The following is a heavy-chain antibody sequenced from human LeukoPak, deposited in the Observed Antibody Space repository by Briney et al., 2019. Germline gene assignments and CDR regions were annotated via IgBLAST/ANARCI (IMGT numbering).Heavy chain of an antibody. CDR2: TYYRSKWYN. CDR1: GDSVSSNTAT. J-gene: IGHJ5*02. D-gene: IGHD4/OR15-4a*01. CDR3: VRGPYGASISKWFDP. Sequence: SQTLSLTCAISGDSVSSNTATWNWIRQSPSRGLEWLGRTYYRSKWYNDYAVSVKSRITINPDTSKNQFSLQLRSMTTADTAVYYCVRGPYGASISKWFDPWGQGTQVIVSP. V-gene: IGHV6-1*01.